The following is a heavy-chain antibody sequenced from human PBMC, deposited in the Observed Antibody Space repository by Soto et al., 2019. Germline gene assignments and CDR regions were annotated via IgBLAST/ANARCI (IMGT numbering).Heavy chain of an antibody. D-gene: IGHD3-10*01. V-gene: IGHV4-61*01. CDR2: IYYSGST. CDR3: ARDALLWPPGWFDP. Sequence: PSETLSLTCTISGGSVSSGSYYWSWIRQPPGKGLEWIGYIYYSGSTNYNPSLKSRVTISVDTSKNQFSLKLSSVTAADTAVYYCARDALLWPPGWFDPWGQGTLVAVSS. J-gene: IGHJ5*02. CDR1: GGSVSSGSYY.